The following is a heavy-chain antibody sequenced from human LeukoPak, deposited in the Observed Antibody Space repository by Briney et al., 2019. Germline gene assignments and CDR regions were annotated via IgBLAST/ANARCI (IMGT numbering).Heavy chain of an antibody. Sequence: SETLSLTCTVSGGSISSYYWSWIRQPPGKGLEWIGYIYYSGSTNYNPSLKSRVTISVDTSKNQFSLKLSSVTAADTAVYYCARDHSSGWYGTGFDPWGQGTLVTVSS. CDR1: GGSISSYY. J-gene: IGHJ5*02. CDR3: ARDHSSGWYGTGFDP. D-gene: IGHD6-19*01. V-gene: IGHV4-59*01. CDR2: IYYSGST.